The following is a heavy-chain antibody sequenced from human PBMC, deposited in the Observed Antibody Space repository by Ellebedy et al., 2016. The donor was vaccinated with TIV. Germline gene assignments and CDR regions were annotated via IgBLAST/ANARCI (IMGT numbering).Heavy chain of an antibody. Sequence: GESLKISCAASGFTFGAFAMHWVRQAPGKGLEWLSVISGGGRLTYHGDSGKGRFTITRDNSKNTLYLQVNSLRTEDTAVYFCAKGTSSGFNYDRVGFENWGQGTLVTVSS. CDR2: ISGGGRLT. CDR1: GFTFGAFA. CDR3: AKGTSSGFNYDRVGFEN. D-gene: IGHD3-16*01. V-gene: IGHV3-23*01. J-gene: IGHJ4*02.